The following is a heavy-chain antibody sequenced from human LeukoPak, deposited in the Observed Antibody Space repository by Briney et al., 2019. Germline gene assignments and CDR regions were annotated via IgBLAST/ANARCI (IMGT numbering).Heavy chain of an antibody. J-gene: IGHJ4*02. D-gene: IGHD4-17*01. Sequence: PGGSLRLSCAASGFTFSAYSMNWVRQAPGKGLEWIAHITNTLGISYADSVKGRFTVSRDKNSLYLQMNSLRAEDTAVYYCARLDYGRVDYWGQGTLVTVSS. V-gene: IGHV3-48*01. CDR3: ARLDYGRVDY. CDR1: GFTFSAYS. CDR2: ITNTLGI.